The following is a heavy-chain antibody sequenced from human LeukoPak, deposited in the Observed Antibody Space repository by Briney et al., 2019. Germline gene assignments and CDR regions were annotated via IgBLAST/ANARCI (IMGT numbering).Heavy chain of an antibody. CDR3: ARVAAAGREFFDY. V-gene: IGHV3-53*04. D-gene: IGHD6-13*01. Sequence: PGGSLTLSCAASGFTVSSNYMSWVRQAPGKGLEWVSVIYSGGSTYYADSVKGRFTISRHNSKNTLYLQMNSLRAEDTAVYYCARVAAAGREFFDYWGQGTLVTVSS. CDR2: IYSGGST. CDR1: GFTVSSNY. J-gene: IGHJ4*02.